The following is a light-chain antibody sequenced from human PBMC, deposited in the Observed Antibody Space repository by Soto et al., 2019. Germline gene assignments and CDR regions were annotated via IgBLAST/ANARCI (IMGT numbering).Light chain of an antibody. CDR2: RTS. V-gene: IGKV3-15*01. J-gene: IGKJ4*01. Sequence: EIVMTQSPATLSVSPGERATLSCRASQSISSNLAWYQQKPGQAPRLLMFRTSSRATGFPARFSGSGSGIEFNLTISSLQSEDFGVYYCQQYNNWPRATFGVGTKVEIK. CDR3: QQYNNWPRAT. CDR1: QSISSN.